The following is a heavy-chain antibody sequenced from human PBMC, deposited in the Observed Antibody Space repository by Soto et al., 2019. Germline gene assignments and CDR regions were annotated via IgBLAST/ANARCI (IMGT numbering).Heavy chain of an antibody. J-gene: IGHJ3*02. CDR1: GFTFEDYA. CDR2: ISWNGGSI. Sequence: GGSLRLSCAASGFTFEDYAMNWVRLAPGKGLEWVSRISWNGGSIAYADSVEGRFTISRDNAKNSLYLQLNSLRPEDTALYYCAKLIGAADRGGFDIWGQGTMVTVSS. D-gene: IGHD6-13*01. CDR3: AKLIGAADRGGFDI. V-gene: IGHV3-9*01.